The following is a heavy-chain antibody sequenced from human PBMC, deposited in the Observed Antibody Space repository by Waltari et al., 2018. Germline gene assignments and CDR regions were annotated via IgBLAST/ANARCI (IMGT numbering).Heavy chain of an antibody. D-gene: IGHD2-15*01. CDR2: ISGYNGNT. V-gene: IGHV1-18*01. Sequence: QVQLVQSGAEVKKPGASVKVSCKASGYMFTTYGLTWVRQAPGQGLEWMGWISGYNGNTKYAQQFQGRVTMTIDTSTSTAYMELRRLRADDTAVYYCARGARMYFDNWGQGTLVTVSS. CDR3: ARGARMYFDN. J-gene: IGHJ4*02. CDR1: GYMFTTYG.